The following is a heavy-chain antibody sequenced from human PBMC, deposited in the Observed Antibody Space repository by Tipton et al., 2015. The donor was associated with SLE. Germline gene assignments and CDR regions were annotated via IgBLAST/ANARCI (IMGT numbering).Heavy chain of an antibody. V-gene: IGHV4-59*11. Sequence: TLSLTCTVSGGSISSHYCSWIRQSPGKGLEWIGNVYYSGGTNYNPSLKSRVTISVDTSKNHFSLKVTSVTAADTAVYYCAGLGPLANVGGSTYYHPLDVWGQGTTVTVSS. CDR2: VYYSGGT. CDR3: AGLGPLANVGGSTYYHPLDV. CDR1: GGSISSHY. D-gene: IGHD3-22*01. J-gene: IGHJ6*02.